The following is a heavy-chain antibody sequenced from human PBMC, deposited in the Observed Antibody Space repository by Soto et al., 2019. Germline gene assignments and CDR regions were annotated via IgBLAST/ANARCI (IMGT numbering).Heavy chain of an antibody. Sequence: QVQLVESGGGVVQPGRSLRLSCAASGFTFSSYGMHWVRQAPGKGLEWVAVISYDGSNKYYADSVKGRFTISRDNSKNTLYLQMNSLRAEDTAVYYCAKEGGDYSDYYCYYGMDVWGQGTTVTVSS. CDR2: ISYDGSNK. J-gene: IGHJ6*02. V-gene: IGHV3-30*18. D-gene: IGHD4-17*01. CDR3: AKEGGDYSDYYCYYGMDV. CDR1: GFTFSSYG.